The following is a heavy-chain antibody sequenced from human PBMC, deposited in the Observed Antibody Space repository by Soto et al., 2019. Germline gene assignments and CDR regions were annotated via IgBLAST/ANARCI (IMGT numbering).Heavy chain of an antibody. CDR2: IYYSGNT. CDR1: GDSISSGGYY. J-gene: IGHJ4*02. CDR3: ARALITYFFVDY. Sequence: QVQLQESGPGLVKPSQTLSLTCTVSGDSISSGGYYWTWIRQHPGQGLEWIGYIYYSGNTYYNPSLKSRVTIAVDTSKNQFSLNLTSVTAADTAVYYCARALITYFFVDYWGQGTLVAVS. V-gene: IGHV4-31*03. D-gene: IGHD2-8*01.